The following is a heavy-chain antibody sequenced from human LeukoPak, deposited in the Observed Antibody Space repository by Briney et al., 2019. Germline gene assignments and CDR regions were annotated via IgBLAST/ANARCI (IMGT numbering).Heavy chain of an antibody. CDR1: ADSTSSTAYY. D-gene: IGHD2-21*02. V-gene: IGHV4-39*01. CDR3: ARRSFCGGDCLWLDS. Sequence: PSESLSLTCSVSADSTSSTAYYWGWLRQPPGKGLEWIGSIYHTGVTYYSPSLKSRVTISVHTSKNQFSLNLISVTAADTAMYYCARRSFCGGDCLWLDSWGRGTLVTVSS. CDR2: IYHTGVT. J-gene: IGHJ4*02.